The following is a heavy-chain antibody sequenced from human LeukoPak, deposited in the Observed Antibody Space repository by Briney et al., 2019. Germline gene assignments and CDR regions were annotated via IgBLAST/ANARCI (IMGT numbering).Heavy chain of an antibody. V-gene: IGHV3-53*01. CDR2: TYSGGST. D-gene: IGHD1-26*01. CDR1: GFPVTTKD. Sequence: GGSLRLSCAASGFPVTTKDMTWLRQAQGEGVEWVSVTYSGGSTFFADFVNGGFRISRDQSQNTLYLQMNSLRANDTAVYYCARAGDRGSHIDFWGQGTLVTVSS. J-gene: IGHJ4*02. CDR3: ARAGDRGSHIDF.